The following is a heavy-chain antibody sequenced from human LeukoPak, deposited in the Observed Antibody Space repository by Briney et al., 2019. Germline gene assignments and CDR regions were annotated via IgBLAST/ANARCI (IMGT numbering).Heavy chain of an antibody. D-gene: IGHD3-10*01. J-gene: IGHJ5*02. Sequence: SQTLSLTCAISGDSVSSNSAAWNWIRQSPSRGLEWLGRTYYRSKWYNDYAVSVKSRITINPDTSKNRFSLQLNSVTPEDTAVYYCARGREGSGSYYTYDNWFDPWGQGTLVTVSS. CDR2: TYYRSKWYN. V-gene: IGHV6-1*01. CDR3: ARGREGSGSYYTYDNWFDP. CDR1: GDSVSSNSAA.